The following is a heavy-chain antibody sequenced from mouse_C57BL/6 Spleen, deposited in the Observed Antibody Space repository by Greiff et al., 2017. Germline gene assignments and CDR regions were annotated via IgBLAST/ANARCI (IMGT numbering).Heavy chain of an antibody. J-gene: IGHJ2*01. CDR1: GYTFTDYY. V-gene: IGHV1-26*01. Sequence: EVQLQQSGPELVKPGASVKISCKASGYTFTDYYMNWVKQSHGKSLEWIGDINPNNGGTSYNQKFKGKATLTVDKSSSTAYMELRSLTSEDSAVYYCARSDYYGYYFDYWGQGTTLTVSS. CDR2: INPNNGGT. CDR3: ARSDYYGYYFDY. D-gene: IGHD1-1*01.